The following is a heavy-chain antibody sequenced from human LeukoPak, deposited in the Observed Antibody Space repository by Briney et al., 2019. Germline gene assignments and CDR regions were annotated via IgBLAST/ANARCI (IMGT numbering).Heavy chain of an antibody. D-gene: IGHD3-16*01. V-gene: IGHV1-2*04. J-gene: IGHJ4*02. CDR2: INPNSGGT. CDR3: ARDAGDCDYCDY. CDR1: GYTFTGYY. Sequence: ASVRVSCKASGYTFTGYYMHWVRQAPGQGLEWMGWINPNSGGTNYAQKFQGWVTMTRDTSISTAYMELSRLRSDDTAVYYCARDAGDCDYCDYWGQGTLVTVSS.